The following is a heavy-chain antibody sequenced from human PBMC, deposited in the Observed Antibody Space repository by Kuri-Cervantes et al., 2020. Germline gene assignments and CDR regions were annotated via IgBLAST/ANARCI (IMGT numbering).Heavy chain of an antibody. V-gene: IGHV1-2*02. D-gene: IGHD1-7*01. CDR2: IYPKSGGV. J-gene: IGHJ5*02. CDR3: ARVINWNYNWFDP. CDR1: GYTFTDHY. Sequence: ASVKVSCKTSGYTFTDHYVHWVRLAPGQGLEWMGRIYPKSGGVDYVQKFQGRVTMTWDTSITTAYMELSSLRSEDTAVYYCARVINWNYNWFDPWGQGTLVTVSS.